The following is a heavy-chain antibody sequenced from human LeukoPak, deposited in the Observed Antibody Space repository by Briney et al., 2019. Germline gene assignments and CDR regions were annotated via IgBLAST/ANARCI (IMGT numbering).Heavy chain of an antibody. CDR3: AREGLSSSWYTSLGEYYYYMDV. CDR1: GYTFTGYY. Sequence: ASVKVSWKASGYTFTGYYMHWVRQAPGQGLEWMGIINPSGGSTSYAQKFQGRVTMTRDMSTSTVYMELSSVTAADTAVYYCAREGLSSSWYTSLGEYYYYMDVWGKGTTVTISS. V-gene: IGHV1-46*01. CDR2: INPSGGST. J-gene: IGHJ6*03. D-gene: IGHD6-13*01.